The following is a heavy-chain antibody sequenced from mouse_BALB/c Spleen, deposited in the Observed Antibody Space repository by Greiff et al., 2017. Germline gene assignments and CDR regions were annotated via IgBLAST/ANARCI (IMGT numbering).Heavy chain of an antibody. CDR1: GYTFTSYV. J-gene: IGHJ2*01. CDR2: INPYNDGT. V-gene: IGHV1-14*01. Sequence: EVQLQQSGPELVKPGASVKMSCKASGYTFTSYVVHWVKQKPGQGLEWIGYINPYNDGTKYNEKFKGKATLTSDKSSSTAYMELSSLTSEDSAVYYCARGDYEGAYYFDYWGQGTTLTVSS. CDR3: ARGDYEGAYYFDY. D-gene: IGHD2-4*01.